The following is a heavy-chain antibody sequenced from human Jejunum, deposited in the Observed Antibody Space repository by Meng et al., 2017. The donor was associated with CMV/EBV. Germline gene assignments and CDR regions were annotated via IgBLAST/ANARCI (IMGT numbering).Heavy chain of an antibody. CDR2: IIPIYRSA. CDR3: ARDGREGYNYPYYFDY. V-gene: IGHV1-69*05. D-gene: IGHD5-24*01. Sequence: SGRPFSSYAINWVRQAPGQGLEWMGGIIPIYRSASYAQKFQGRVTITTDESTSTAYMELSSLTSEDTAVYYCARDGREGYNYPYYFDYWGQGTLVTVSS. J-gene: IGHJ4*02. CDR1: GRPFSSYA.